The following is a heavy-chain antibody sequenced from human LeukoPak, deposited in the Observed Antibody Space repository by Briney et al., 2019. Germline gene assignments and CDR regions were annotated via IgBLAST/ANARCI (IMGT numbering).Heavy chain of an antibody. Sequence: GGSLRLSCAASGFTFDDYGMSWVRQAPGKGLEWVANIRHDGNAKNYVPSVRGRFTISRVNAKNSLYLQMNSLTVEDTAVYYCATSHDSAGNDWGQGTLVTVSS. CDR3: ATSHDSAGND. CDR1: GFTFDDYG. V-gene: IGHV3-7*01. J-gene: IGHJ4*02. D-gene: IGHD2-15*01. CDR2: IRHDGNAK.